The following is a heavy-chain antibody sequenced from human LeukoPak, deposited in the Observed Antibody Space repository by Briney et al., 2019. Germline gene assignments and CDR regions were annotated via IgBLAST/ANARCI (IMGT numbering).Heavy chain of an antibody. CDR3: ARGAVAGTYYFDY. V-gene: IGHV4-4*02. Sequence: SETLSLTCAVSGGSITSSNWWSWVRQPPGKGLEWIGEIYYTGNTNYNPSLKSRVTFSVDKSKNQFSLNLSSVTAADTAVYYCARGAVAGTYYFDYWGQGTLVTVSS. D-gene: IGHD6-19*01. CDR1: GGSITSSNW. J-gene: IGHJ4*02. CDR2: IYYTGNT.